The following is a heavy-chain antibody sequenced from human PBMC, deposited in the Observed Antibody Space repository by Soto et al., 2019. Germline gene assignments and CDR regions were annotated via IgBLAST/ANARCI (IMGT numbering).Heavy chain of an antibody. D-gene: IGHD5-18*01. CDR2: IHYSGSS. Sequence: QVQLQESGPGLVKPSQSLSLTCTVSGGSISSGNYCWSWIRQPPGKGLEWIGFIHYSGSSYYNPSLQSRVTISVDTSKNQFSLKLDSVTAADTAVYYCARDLDTATYFDYWGHGTLVTVSS. V-gene: IGHV4-30-4*01. J-gene: IGHJ4*01. CDR3: ARDLDTATYFDY. CDR1: GGSISSGNYC.